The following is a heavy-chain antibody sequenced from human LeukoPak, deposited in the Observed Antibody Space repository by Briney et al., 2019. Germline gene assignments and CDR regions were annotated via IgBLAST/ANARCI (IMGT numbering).Heavy chain of an antibody. Sequence: SETLSLTCTVSGGPISIGDYYWSWIRQPPGKGLEWIGYIYYSGSTYYNPSLKSRVTISVDTSKNQFSLKLSSVTAADTGVYYCARDTAVAEGAFDIWGQGTMVTVCS. J-gene: IGHJ3*02. V-gene: IGHV4-30-4*08. CDR2: IYYSGST. CDR1: GGPISIGDYY. CDR3: ARDTAVAEGAFDI. D-gene: IGHD6-19*01.